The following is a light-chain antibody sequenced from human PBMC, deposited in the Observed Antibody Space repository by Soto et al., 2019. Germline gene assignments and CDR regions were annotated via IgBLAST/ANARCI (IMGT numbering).Light chain of an antibody. J-gene: IGLJ2*01. CDR3: SSYSSSSALDVI. V-gene: IGLV2-14*01. Sequence: QSVLTQPASVSGSPGQSITISCTGTSSDVGTYNYVSWHQHHPGKAPKLIIYEVSNRPSGVSDRFSGSKSGSTASLTISGLQAEDEADYHCSSYSSSSALDVIFGGGTKVTVL. CDR2: EVS. CDR1: SSDVGTYNY.